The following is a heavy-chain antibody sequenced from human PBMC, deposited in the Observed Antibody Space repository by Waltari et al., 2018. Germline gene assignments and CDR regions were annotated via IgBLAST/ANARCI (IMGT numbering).Heavy chain of an antibody. V-gene: IGHV1-2*02. CDR1: GDTFSDSF. CDR2: INPVSGDT. J-gene: IGHJ4*02. CDR3: ARDEAPYHVIEY. Sequence: QVQLVQSGAAVKKPGASVKVSCKPSGDTFSDSFIHWVRQAPGQGLEWMGWINPVSGDTKSPQHFQGRVTMTRDASITTVYMELSGLTSDDTAVYYCARDEAPYHVIEYWGQGTLVTVSS. D-gene: IGHD3-16*02.